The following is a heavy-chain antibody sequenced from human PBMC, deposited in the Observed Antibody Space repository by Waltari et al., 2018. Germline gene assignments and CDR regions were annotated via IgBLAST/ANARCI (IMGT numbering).Heavy chain of an antibody. Sequence: EVQLVQSGAEVKKPGATVKISCKASGYTFTDYYMHWVQQAPGKGLEWMGRGDPEDGETIYAEKFQGGVTITADTSTDTAYMGLSSLRSEDTAVYYCARGGITMVRGVVYYYFDYWGQGTLVTVSS. V-gene: IGHV1-69-2*01. J-gene: IGHJ4*02. CDR2: GDPEDGET. D-gene: IGHD3-10*01. CDR1: GYTFTDYY. CDR3: ARGGITMVRGVVYYYFDY.